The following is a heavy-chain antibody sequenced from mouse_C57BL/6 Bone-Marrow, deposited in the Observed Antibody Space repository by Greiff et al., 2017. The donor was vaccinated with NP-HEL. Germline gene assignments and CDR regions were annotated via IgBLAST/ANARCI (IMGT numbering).Heavy chain of an antibody. V-gene: IGHV1-26*01. CDR2: INPNNGGN. Sequence: VQLQQSGPELVKPGASVKISCKASGYTFTDYYMNWVKQSHGKSLEWIGDINPNNGGNSYNQKFKGKATLTVDKSSSTAYMELRSLTSEDSADYSCARSTYSDYDGGIDFWGQGTSVTVSS. CDR3: ARSTYSDYDGGIDF. J-gene: IGHJ4*01. CDR1: GYTFTDYY. D-gene: IGHD2-4*01.